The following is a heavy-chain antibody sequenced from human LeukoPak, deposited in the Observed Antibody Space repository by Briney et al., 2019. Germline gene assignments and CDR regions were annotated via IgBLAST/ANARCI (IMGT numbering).Heavy chain of an antibody. V-gene: IGHV1-8*01. CDR1: GYTFTSYD. CDR2: MNPNSGNT. J-gene: IGHJ3*02. D-gene: IGHD6-19*01. Sequence: GASVKVSCKASGYTFTSYDINWVRQATGQGLEWMGWMNPNSGNTGYAQKFQGRVTMTRNTSISTAYMELSSLRSEDTAVYYCARAFPVAYSSGWYDAFDIWGQGTMVTVPS. CDR3: ARAFPVAYSSGWYDAFDI.